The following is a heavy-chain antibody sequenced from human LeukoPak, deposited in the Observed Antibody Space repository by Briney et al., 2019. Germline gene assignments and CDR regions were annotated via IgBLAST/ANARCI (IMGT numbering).Heavy chain of an antibody. CDR3: ARGAQAIAVAGDFDY. CDR1: GFTFSSYG. J-gene: IGHJ4*02. Sequence: GRSLRLSCAASGFTFSSYGMHWVRQAPGKGLEWVAVIWYDGSNKYYADSVKGRFTISRDNSKNTLYLQMNSLRAEDTAVYYCARGAQAIAVAGDFDYWGQGTLVTDSS. D-gene: IGHD6-19*01. CDR2: IWYDGSNK. V-gene: IGHV3-33*01.